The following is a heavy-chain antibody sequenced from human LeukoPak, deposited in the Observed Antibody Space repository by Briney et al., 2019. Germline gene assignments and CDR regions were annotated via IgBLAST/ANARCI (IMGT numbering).Heavy chain of an antibody. CDR3: ARGGPYGSNWFDP. V-gene: IGHV4-61*01. J-gene: IGHJ5*02. D-gene: IGHD6-19*01. CDR1: GGSISSSSYY. Sequence: SETLSLTCTVSGGSISSSSYYWSWIRQPPGKGLEWIGYIYYRGSTNYNPSLKSRVTISVDTSKNQFSLKLSSVTAADTAVYYCARGGPYGSNWFDPWGQGTLVTVSS. CDR2: IYYRGST.